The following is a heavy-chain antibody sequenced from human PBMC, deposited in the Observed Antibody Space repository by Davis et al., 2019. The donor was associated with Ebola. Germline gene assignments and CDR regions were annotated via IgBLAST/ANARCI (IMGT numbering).Heavy chain of an antibody. J-gene: IGHJ4*02. Sequence: GGSLRLSCAASGFTFSSYAMNWIRQAPGKGLEMISHINREGGAIYYADSVKGRFTISRDNAKKSLYLEMNSLRDEDAAVYYCARDLDWAFDYWGQGALVTVSS. CDR3: ARDLDWAFDY. CDR1: GFTFSSYA. V-gene: IGHV3-48*02. CDR2: INREGGAI. D-gene: IGHD3-9*01.